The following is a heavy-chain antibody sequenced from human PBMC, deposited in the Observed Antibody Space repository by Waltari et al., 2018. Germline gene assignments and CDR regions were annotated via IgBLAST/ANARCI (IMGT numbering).Heavy chain of an antibody. CDR3: ATFGGNSNWFDP. D-gene: IGHD1-7*01. CDR2: TIPTSGTA. Sequence: QVQLVQSGAEVKNPGSTLKVSCKTSGGAFSTYAISWVRQAPGQGLEWMGTIPTSGTADYSQKFQGRITITADESTSTAYMELSGLKSDDTAVYYCATFGGNSNWFDPWGQGTLVTVSS. J-gene: IGHJ5*02. CDR1: GGAFSTYA. V-gene: IGHV1-69*01.